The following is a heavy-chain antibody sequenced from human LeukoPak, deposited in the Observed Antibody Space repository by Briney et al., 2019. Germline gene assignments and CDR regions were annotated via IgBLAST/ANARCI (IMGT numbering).Heavy chain of an antibody. CDR2: IYYSGST. J-gene: IGHJ4*02. CDR1: GGSISSGGYY. CDR3: ARVPPTYYYGSGSYYKAGFIDY. Sequence: SQTLSLTCTVSGGSISSGGYYWRWIRQHPGKGLEWIGYIYYSGSTYYNPSLKSRVTISVDTSKNQFSLKLSSVTAADTAVYYCARVPPTYYYGSGSYYKAGFIDYWGQGTLVTVSS. D-gene: IGHD3-10*01. V-gene: IGHV4-31*03.